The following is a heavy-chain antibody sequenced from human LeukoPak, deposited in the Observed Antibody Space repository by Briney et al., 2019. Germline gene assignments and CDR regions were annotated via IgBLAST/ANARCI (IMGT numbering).Heavy chain of an antibody. D-gene: IGHD2-2*01. Sequence: GGSLRLSCAASGFTFSSYAMSWVRQAPGKGLEWVSAISGSGGSTYYADSVKGRFTISRDNSKNTLYLQMNSLRAEDAAVYYCAKGGVVPAVPNWFDPWGQGTLVTVSS. CDR2: ISGSGGST. V-gene: IGHV3-23*01. CDR3: AKGGVVPAVPNWFDP. J-gene: IGHJ5*02. CDR1: GFTFSSYA.